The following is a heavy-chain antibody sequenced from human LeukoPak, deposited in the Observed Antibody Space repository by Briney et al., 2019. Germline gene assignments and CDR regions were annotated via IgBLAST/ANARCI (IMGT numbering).Heavy chain of an antibody. D-gene: IGHD3-10*01. V-gene: IGHV3-30*04. J-gene: IGHJ6*03. Sequence: PGGSLRLSCAASGFTFSTYSMHWVRQAPGKGLEWVAIISYDGSKKYYADSVKGRFTISRDNSKNTLFLQMNSLRAEDTAVYYCARDMYYYGSGSPYYYYYYMDVWGKGTTVTISS. CDR1: GFTFSTYS. CDR3: ARDMYYYGSGSPYYYYYYMDV. CDR2: ISYDGSKK.